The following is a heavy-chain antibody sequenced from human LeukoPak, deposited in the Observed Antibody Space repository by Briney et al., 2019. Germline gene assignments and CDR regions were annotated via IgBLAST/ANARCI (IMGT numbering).Heavy chain of an antibody. D-gene: IGHD4-23*01. CDR2: IYSNGST. CDR1: GGSINSYY. CDR3: ARGPPFLRWYSNGNWFDP. J-gene: IGHJ5*02. Sequence: SETLSLTCSVSGGSINSYYWSWIRQPPGKGLEWIGYIYSNGSTTYNPSLKSRVTISVDTSKNQFSLKLSSVTAADTAVYYCARGPPFLRWYSNGNWFDPWGQGTLVTVSS. V-gene: IGHV4-59*01.